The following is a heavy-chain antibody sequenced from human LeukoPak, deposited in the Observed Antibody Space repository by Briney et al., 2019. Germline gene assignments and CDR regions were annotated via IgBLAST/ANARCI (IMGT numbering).Heavy chain of an antibody. CDR3: ARQGVATIADY. CDR1: GGSISSYY. D-gene: IGHD5-12*01. V-gene: IGHV4-59*08. CDR2: IYYSGST. Sequence: SETLSLTCTVSGGSISSYYWSWIRQPPGKGLEWIGYIYYSGSTNYNPSLKSRVTISVDTTKNQFSLKLSSVTAADTAVYYCARQGVATIADYWGQGTLVTVSS. J-gene: IGHJ4*02.